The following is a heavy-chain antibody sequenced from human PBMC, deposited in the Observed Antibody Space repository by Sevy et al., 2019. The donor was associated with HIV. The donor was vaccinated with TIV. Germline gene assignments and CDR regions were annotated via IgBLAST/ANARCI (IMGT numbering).Heavy chain of an antibody. CDR1: GFTFSSYG. CDR3: AEDLRGVAGTNGMDV. CDR2: ISYDGSNK. D-gene: IGHD6-19*01. V-gene: IGHV3-30*18. J-gene: IGHJ6*02. Sequence: GGSLRLSCAASGFTFSSYGMHWVRQAPGKGLEWVAVISYDGSNKYYADSVKGRFTISRDNSKNTLYLQMNSLRAEDTAVYYCAEDLRGVAGTNGMDVWGQGTTVTVSS.